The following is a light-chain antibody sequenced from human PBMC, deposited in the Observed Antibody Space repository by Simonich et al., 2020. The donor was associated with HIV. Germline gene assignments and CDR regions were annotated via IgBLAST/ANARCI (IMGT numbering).Light chain of an antibody. CDR3: QQYYSTLMYT. J-gene: IGKJ2*01. CDR1: QGISNS. CDR2: AAS. V-gene: IGKV1-NL1*01. Sequence: DIQMTQSPSSLSASVRDRVTITCRANQGISNSLAWYQQKPGKAPNLLLYAASRLESGVPSRFSGSGSGTDYTLTISSLQPEDFATYYCQQYYSTLMYTFGQGTKLEIK.